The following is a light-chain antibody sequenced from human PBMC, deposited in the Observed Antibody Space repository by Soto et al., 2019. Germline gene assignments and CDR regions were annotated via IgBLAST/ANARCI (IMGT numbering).Light chain of an antibody. CDR1: QHVSSN. J-gene: IGKJ2*01. V-gene: IGKV3-15*01. Sequence: EIVMTQSPATLSVFPGGSATLSCRASQHVSSNFAWYRQKPGQAPTLLIYRASTRATGIPARFSGSGSGTEFTLTISSLQSEDFPVYYCQQYNNWPYTFGQGTKLEIK. CDR3: QQYNNWPYT. CDR2: RAS.